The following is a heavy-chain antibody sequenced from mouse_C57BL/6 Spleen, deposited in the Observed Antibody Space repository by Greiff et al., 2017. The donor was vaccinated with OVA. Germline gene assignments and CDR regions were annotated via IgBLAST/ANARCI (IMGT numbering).Heavy chain of an antibody. CDR3: ARRDSNWYFDV. J-gene: IGHJ1*03. V-gene: IGHV1-81*01. Sequence: VKLQQSGAELARPGASVQLSCKASGYPFTSYGISWVKQRTGQGLEWIGEIYPRSGNTYYNEQFKGKATLTADKSSSTAYMALRSLTSEDSAVYFCARRDSNWYFDVWGTGTTVTVSS. D-gene: IGHD2-5*01. CDR1: GYPFTSYG. CDR2: IYPRSGNT.